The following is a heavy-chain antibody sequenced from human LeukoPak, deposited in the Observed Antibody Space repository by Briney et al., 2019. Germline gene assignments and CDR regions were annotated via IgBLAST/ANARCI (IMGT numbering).Heavy chain of an antibody. CDR1: GGTFSSYA. Sequence: ASVKVSCKASGGTFSSYAISWVRQAPGQGLEWMGWISAYNGNTNYAQKLQGRVTMTTDTSTSTAYMELSRLRSDDTAVYYCARGLYCSSTSCYNPIGYWGQGTLVTVSS. CDR2: ISAYNGNT. J-gene: IGHJ4*02. CDR3: ARGLYCSSTSCYNPIGY. V-gene: IGHV1-18*01. D-gene: IGHD2-2*02.